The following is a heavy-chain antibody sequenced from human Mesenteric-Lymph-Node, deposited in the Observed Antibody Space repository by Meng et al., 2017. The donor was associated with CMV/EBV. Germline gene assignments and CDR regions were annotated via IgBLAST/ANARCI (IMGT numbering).Heavy chain of an antibody. V-gene: IGHV3-23*01. Sequence: GGSLRLSCAASGFTFSSYGMTWVRQAPGKGLEWVSSIIGSGDSTFYADFVRGRFTISRDNFRNTLYLQMNSLRAEDTAVYYCARDRRDGYNPYYFDYWGQGTLVTVSS. D-gene: IGHD5-24*01. J-gene: IGHJ4*02. CDR2: IIGSGDST. CDR1: GFTFSSYG. CDR3: ARDRRDGYNPYYFDY.